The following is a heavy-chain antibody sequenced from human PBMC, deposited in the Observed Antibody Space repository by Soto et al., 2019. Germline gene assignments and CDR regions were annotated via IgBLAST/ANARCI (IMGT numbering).Heavy chain of an antibody. CDR2: IIPIFGTA. D-gene: IGHD3-10*01. CDR1: GGTFSSYA. CDR3: ARVRGLADGSGSYYYYYYGMDV. Sequence: QVQLVQSGAEVKKPGSSVKVSCKASGGTFSSYAISWVRQAPGQGLEWMGGIIPIFGTANYAQKYQGRVTIDADESTSTANRELSSLRSEDTAVYYCARVRGLADGSGSYYYYYYGMDVWGQGTTVTVSS. J-gene: IGHJ6*01. V-gene: IGHV1-69*01.